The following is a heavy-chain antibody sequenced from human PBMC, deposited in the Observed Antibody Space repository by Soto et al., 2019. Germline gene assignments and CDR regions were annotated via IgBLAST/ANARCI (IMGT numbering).Heavy chain of an antibody. CDR2: IYYSGST. D-gene: IGHD6-19*01. V-gene: IGHV4-31*03. CDR1: GGSISSGGYY. CDR3: ARVTTLFGTAVAGFDY. Sequence: SETLSLTCTVSGGSISSGGYYWSWIRQHPGKGLEWIGYIYYSGSTYYNPSLKSRVTISVDTSKNQFSLKLSSVTAADTAVYYCARVTTLFGTAVAGFDYWGQGTLVTVSS. J-gene: IGHJ4*02.